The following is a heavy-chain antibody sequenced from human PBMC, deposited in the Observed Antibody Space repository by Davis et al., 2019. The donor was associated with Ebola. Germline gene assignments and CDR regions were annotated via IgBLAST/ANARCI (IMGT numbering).Heavy chain of an antibody. V-gene: IGHV3-30-3*01. CDR2: ISYDGSNK. CDR1: GFTFSSYA. J-gene: IGHJ2*01. Sequence: GESLKISCAASGFTFSSYAMHWVRQAPGKGLEWVAVISYDGSNKYYADSVKGRFTISRDNSKNTLYLQMNSLRAEDTAVYYCARGYSSGWRSSYWYFDLWGRGTLVTVSS. D-gene: IGHD6-19*01. CDR3: ARGYSSGWRSSYWYFDL.